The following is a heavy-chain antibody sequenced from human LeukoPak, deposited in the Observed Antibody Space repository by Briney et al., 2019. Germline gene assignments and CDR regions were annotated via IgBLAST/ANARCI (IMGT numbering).Heavy chain of an antibody. D-gene: IGHD3-10*01. Sequence: GGPLRLSHAPSGFTFEDYGIRWVRQAPGKGVDWVSGINWNGASTGYADSVKGRFTITRDNAKNSLYLQMNSLRAEDTALYYCARDITYYYGSGSPGDNWFDPWGQGTLVTVSS. J-gene: IGHJ5*02. CDR3: ARDITYYYGSGSPGDNWFDP. V-gene: IGHV3-20*03. CDR2: INWNGAST. CDR1: GFTFEDYG.